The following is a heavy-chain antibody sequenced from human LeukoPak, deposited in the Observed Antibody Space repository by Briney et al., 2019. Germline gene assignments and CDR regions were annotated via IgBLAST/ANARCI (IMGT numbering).Heavy chain of an antibody. Sequence: GRSLRLSCAASGFTFSSYAMHWVRQAPGKGLEWVAVISYDGSNKYYADSVKGRFTISRDNSKNTLYLQMNSLRAEDTAVYYCARDVRTNYGMDVWGQGTTVTVSS. J-gene: IGHJ6*02. CDR3: ARDVRTNYGMDV. CDR2: ISYDGSNK. D-gene: IGHD3-10*01. CDR1: GFTFSSYA. V-gene: IGHV3-30-3*01.